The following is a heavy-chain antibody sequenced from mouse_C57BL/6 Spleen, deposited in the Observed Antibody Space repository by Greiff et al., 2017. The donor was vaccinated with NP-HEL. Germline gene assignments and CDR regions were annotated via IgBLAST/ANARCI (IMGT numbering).Heavy chain of an antibody. CDR1: GYTFTSYW. V-gene: IGHV1-64*01. CDR3: ARGSSSYYYAMDY. Sequence: QVQLQQPGAELVKPGASVKLSCKASGYTFTSYWMHWVKQRPGQGLEWIGMIHPNSGSTNYNEKFKSKATLTVDKSSSTAYLQLSSLTSEDSAVYYCARGSSSYYYAMDYWGQGTSVTVSS. CDR2: IHPNSGST. D-gene: IGHD1-1*01. J-gene: IGHJ4*01.